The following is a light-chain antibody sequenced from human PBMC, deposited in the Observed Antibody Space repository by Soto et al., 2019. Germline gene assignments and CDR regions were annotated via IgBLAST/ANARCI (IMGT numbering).Light chain of an antibody. V-gene: IGKV1-5*01. CDR3: QQRGNWPPWT. CDR2: DAS. Sequence: DIQMTQSPSTLSASVGARVTITCRASQSISTWLAWFQQKPGKAPDLLIYDASSLESGVPSRFSGSGSGTDFTLTISSLEADDFAVYYCQQRGNWPPWTFGQGTKVDI. J-gene: IGKJ1*01. CDR1: QSISTW.